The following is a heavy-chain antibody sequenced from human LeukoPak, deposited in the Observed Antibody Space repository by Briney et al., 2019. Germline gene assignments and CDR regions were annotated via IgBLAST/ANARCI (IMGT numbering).Heavy chain of an antibody. CDR2: LSGSGSTT. CDR1: GFTFSNYA. V-gene: IGHV3-23*01. Sequence: GGSLRLSCATSGFTFSNYAMTWVRQAPGKGLVWVSALSGSGSTTYYADSVKGRFTISRDNSKNTLYLQMNSLGAQDTAVYYCAKDRVLATVVFDYWGQGTLVTVSS. J-gene: IGHJ4*02. D-gene: IGHD5-24*01. CDR3: AKDRVLATVVFDY.